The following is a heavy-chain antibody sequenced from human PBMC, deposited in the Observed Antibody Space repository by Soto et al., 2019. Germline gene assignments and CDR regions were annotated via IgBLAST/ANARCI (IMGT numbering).Heavy chain of an antibody. CDR3: AREAFHDDGDYGSRYYYGMDV. CDR2: ISSSSSTI. D-gene: IGHD4-17*01. J-gene: IGHJ6*02. CDR1: GFTFSSYS. V-gene: IGHV3-48*01. Sequence: AGGSLRLSCAASGFTFSSYSMNWVRQAPGKGLEWVSYISSSSSTIYYADSVKGRFTISRDNAKNSLYLQMNSLRAEDTAVYYCAREAFHDDGDYGSRYYYGMDVWGQGTTVTVSS.